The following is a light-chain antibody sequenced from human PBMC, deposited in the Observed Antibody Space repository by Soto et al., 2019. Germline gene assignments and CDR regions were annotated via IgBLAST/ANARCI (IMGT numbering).Light chain of an antibody. Sequence: QSALTEPASVSGSPGQSITISCTGTSSDVGGYNYVSWYQQHPGKAPKLMIYDVSNRPSGVSNRLSGSQSGNTASLTISGLQAEDEADYYCISYTSSSTHVVFGGGTKLTVL. CDR3: ISYTSSSTHVV. CDR2: DVS. CDR1: SSDVGGYNY. J-gene: IGLJ2*01. V-gene: IGLV2-14*01.